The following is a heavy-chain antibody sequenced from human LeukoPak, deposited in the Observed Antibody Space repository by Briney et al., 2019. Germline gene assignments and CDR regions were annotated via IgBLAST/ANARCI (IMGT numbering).Heavy chain of an antibody. CDR2: IYTSGST. V-gene: IGHV4-4*07. Sequence: SETLSLTCTVCGGSISGYYWSWIRQPAGKGLEWIGRIYTSGSTNYNPSLKSRVTMSFDTSKNQFSLKLSSVTAADTAVYYCARASPTTNKGAYGWFDPWGQGNLVTVSS. D-gene: IGHD1-14*01. CDR3: ARASPTTNKGAYGWFDP. J-gene: IGHJ5*02. CDR1: GGSISGYY.